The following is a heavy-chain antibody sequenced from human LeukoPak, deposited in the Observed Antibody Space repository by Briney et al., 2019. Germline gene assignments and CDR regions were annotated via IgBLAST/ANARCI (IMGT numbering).Heavy chain of an antibody. CDR2: IYYSGST. Sequence: SETLSLTCTVSGGSISSSSYYWGWIRQPPGKGLEWIGSIYYSGSTYYNPSLKSRVTISVDTSKNQFSLKLSSVTAADTTAYYCARQHKYYDVLTYYFDYWGQGTLVTVSS. CDR1: GGSISSSSYY. CDR3: ARQHKYYDVLTYYFDY. V-gene: IGHV4-39*01. D-gene: IGHD3-9*01. J-gene: IGHJ4*02.